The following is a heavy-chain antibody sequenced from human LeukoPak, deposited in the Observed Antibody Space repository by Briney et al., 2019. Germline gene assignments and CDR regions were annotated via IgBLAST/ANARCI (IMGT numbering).Heavy chain of an antibody. CDR3: TRDSPGSGSYYDY. CDR2: ISLSSSTI. J-gene: IGHJ4*02. V-gene: IGHV3-48*02. D-gene: IGHD3-10*01. Sequence: GGSLRLSCAASGFTFSTYSMNWVRQAPGKGLEWVSYISLSSSTIYYADSVRGRFTISRDNDKNSLYLQMNSLRDEDTAVYYCTRDSPGSGSYYDYWGQGTLVTVSS. CDR1: GFTFSTYS.